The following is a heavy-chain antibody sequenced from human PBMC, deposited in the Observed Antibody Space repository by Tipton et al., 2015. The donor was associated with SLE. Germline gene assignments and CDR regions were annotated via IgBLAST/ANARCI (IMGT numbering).Heavy chain of an antibody. CDR3: TRGGRGDGANPFDP. J-gene: IGHJ5*02. Sequence: TLSLTCTVSGGSISSGFYYWSWIRQPAGKGLEWIGRIYVSGSTNYNPSLKSRVTMSVDVSKNQFSLKLTSVTVADTAVYYCTRGGRGDGANPFDPWGQGTLITVSS. CDR2: IYVSGST. D-gene: IGHD4/OR15-4a*01. CDR1: GGSISSGFYY. V-gene: IGHV4-61*02.